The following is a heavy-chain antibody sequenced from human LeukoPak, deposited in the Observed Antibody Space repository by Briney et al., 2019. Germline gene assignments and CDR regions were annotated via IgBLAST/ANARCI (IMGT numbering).Heavy chain of an antibody. Sequence: HTGGSLRLSCAASGFTFSSYGMHWVRQAPGKGLVWVSRINSDGSGTTYADSVKSRFTISRDNAKNTLYLQMSSLRVEDTAVYYCANGYTSTYNNALDIRGQGTMVTVSS. J-gene: IGHJ3*02. V-gene: IGHV3-74*01. CDR2: INSDGSGT. D-gene: IGHD2-2*02. CDR1: GFTFSSYG. CDR3: ANGYTSTYNNALDI.